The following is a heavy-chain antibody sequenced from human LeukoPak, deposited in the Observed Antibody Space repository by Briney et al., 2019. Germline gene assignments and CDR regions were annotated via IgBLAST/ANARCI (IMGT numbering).Heavy chain of an antibody. V-gene: IGHV4-4*07. Sequence: SETLSLTCTVSGGSISSYYWSWIRQPAAKGLEWIGRIYTSGSTNYNPSLKSRVTMSVDTSKNQFSLKLSSVTAADTAVYYCAGDHIAAAGNWFDPWGQGTLVTVSS. CDR2: IYTSGST. CDR3: AGDHIAAAGNWFDP. D-gene: IGHD6-13*01. CDR1: GGSISSYY. J-gene: IGHJ5*02.